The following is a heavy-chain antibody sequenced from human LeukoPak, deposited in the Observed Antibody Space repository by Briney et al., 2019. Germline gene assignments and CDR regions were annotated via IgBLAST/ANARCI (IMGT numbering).Heavy chain of an antibody. CDR3: AQGTPTGYGTSWFDY. J-gene: IGHJ4*02. V-gene: IGHV3-23*01. CDR2: ITGSGGNT. Sequence: PGGSLRLSCAASGFTFSSYAMSWVRQAPGKGLEWVSLITGSGGNTYSADSVKGRFTISRDNSKNTLYLQMSSLRAEDTAIYYCAQGTPTGYGTSWFDYWGQGTLVTVSP. D-gene: IGHD6-13*01. CDR1: GFTFSSYA.